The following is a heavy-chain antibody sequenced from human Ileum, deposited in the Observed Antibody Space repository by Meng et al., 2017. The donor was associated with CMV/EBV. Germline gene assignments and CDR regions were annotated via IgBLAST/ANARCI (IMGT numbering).Heavy chain of an antibody. CDR2: TRTKANSYTT. CDR3: ARATIYCSDTSCYFDYFDY. J-gene: IGHJ4*02. Sequence: HYMGWVRQAPGKGREWVGRTRTKANSYTTEYAASAKGRFTISRDDSKNSLYLQMNSLKTEDTAVYYCARATIYCSDTSCYFDYFDYWGQGTLVTVSS. CDR1: HY. V-gene: IGHV3-72*01. D-gene: IGHD2-2*01.